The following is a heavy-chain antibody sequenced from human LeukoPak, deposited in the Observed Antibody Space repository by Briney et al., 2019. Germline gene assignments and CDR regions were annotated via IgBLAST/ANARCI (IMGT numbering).Heavy chain of an antibody. CDR2: IWYGGSNK. CDR3: AKDDDYRSAYMDV. V-gene: IGHV3-30*02. J-gene: IGHJ6*03. CDR1: GFTFSSYG. Sequence: GGSLRLSCAASGFTFSSYGMHWVRQAPGKGLEWVAVIWYGGSNKYYADSVKGRFTISRDNSKNTLYLQMNSLRAEDTAVYYCAKDDDYRSAYMDVWGKGTTVTVSS. D-gene: IGHD4-11*01.